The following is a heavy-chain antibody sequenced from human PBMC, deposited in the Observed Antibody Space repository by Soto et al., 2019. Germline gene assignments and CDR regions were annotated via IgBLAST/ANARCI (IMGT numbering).Heavy chain of an antibody. CDR3: ARDKPQRYSSGWLEY. CDR2: ISYDGSNK. Sequence: QVQLVESGGGGVQPGRSLRLSCAASGFTFSSYAMHWVRQAPGKGLEWVAVISYDGSNKYYADSVKGRFTISRDNSKNTLYLQMNSLRAEDTAVYYCARDKPQRYSSGWLEYWGQGTLVTVSS. V-gene: IGHV3-30-3*01. D-gene: IGHD6-19*01. J-gene: IGHJ4*02. CDR1: GFTFSSYA.